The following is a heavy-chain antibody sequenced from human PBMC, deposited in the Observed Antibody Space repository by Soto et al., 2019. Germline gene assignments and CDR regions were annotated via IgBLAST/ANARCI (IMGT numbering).Heavy chain of an antibody. CDR2: INAGNGNT. J-gene: IGHJ6*02. CDR1: GYTFTSYA. Sequence: QVQLVQSGAEVKKPGASVKVSCKASGYTFTSYAMHWVRQAPGQRLEWMGWINAGNGNTKYSQKFQGRVTITRDTSASTAYMELSSLRSEDTAVYYCARDLGSSWYSYYYYGIDVWGQGPTVTVSS. CDR3: ARDLGSSWYSYYYYGIDV. D-gene: IGHD6-13*01. V-gene: IGHV1-3*01.